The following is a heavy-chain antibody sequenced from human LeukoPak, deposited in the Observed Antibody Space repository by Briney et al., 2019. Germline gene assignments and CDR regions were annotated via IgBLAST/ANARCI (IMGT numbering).Heavy chain of an antibody. Sequence: GGSLRLSCVASGFTFSSYSMNWVRQAPGKGLEWVSSISSSSSYIYYADSVKGRFTISRDNAKNSLYLQMNSLRAEDTAVYYCARDSGSYFVDYWGQGTPVTVSS. D-gene: IGHD1-26*01. J-gene: IGHJ4*02. CDR1: GFTFSSYS. CDR2: ISSSSSYI. CDR3: ARDSGSYFVDY. V-gene: IGHV3-21*01.